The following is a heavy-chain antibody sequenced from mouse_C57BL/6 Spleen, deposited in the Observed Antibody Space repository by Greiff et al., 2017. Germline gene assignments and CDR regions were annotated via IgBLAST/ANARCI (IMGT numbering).Heavy chain of an antibody. CDR3: ARSGLGDYDYYYAMDY. J-gene: IGHJ4*01. CDR1: GYTFTSYG. CDR2: IYPRSGNT. D-gene: IGHD2-4*01. Sequence: QVQLQQSGAELARPGASVKLSCKASGYTFTSYGISWVKQRTGQGLEWIGEIYPRSGNTYYNEKFKGKATLTADKSSSTAYMELRSLTSEDSAVYFCARSGLGDYDYYYAMDYWGQGTSVTVSS. V-gene: IGHV1-81*01.